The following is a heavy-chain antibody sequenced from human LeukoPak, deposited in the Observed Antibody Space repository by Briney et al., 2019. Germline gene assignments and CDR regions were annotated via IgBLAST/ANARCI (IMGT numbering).Heavy chain of an antibody. Sequence: GGSLRLSCAASGFTFSSYAMSWVRQAPGKGLEWVAVISYDGSNKYYADSVKGRFTVSRDNSKNTLYLQMNSLRAEDTAVYYCARDPDYYGSGSYFDYWGQGTLVTVSS. CDR3: ARDPDYYGSGSYFDY. J-gene: IGHJ4*02. CDR1: GFTFSSYA. D-gene: IGHD3-10*01. CDR2: ISYDGSNK. V-gene: IGHV3-30*04.